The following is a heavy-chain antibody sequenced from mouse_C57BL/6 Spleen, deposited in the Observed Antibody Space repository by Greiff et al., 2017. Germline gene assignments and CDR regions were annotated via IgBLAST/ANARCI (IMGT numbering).Heavy chain of an antibody. J-gene: IGHJ3*01. V-gene: IGHV1-82*01. CDR1: GYAFSSSW. CDR3: ARSETAQATWFAY. D-gene: IGHD3-2*02. Sequence: VQLQQSGPELVKPGASVKISCKASGYAFSSSWMNWVKQRPGKGLEWIGRIYPGDGDTNYNGKFKGKATLTADKSSSTAYMQLSSLTSEDSAVYFCARSETAQATWFAYWGQGTLDTVSA. CDR2: IYPGDGDT.